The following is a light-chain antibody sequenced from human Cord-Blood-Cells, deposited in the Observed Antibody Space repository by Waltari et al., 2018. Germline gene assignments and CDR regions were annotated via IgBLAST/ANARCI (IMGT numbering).Light chain of an antibody. Sequence: QLVLTQSPSASASLGASVKLTCTLSSGNSSYAIAWHQQQPEKGPRYLMKLNSDGSHSKGDGIPDRFAGSSSAAERYLTISSLQSEDEADYYCQTWGTVFGGGTKLTV. CDR1: SGNSSYA. V-gene: IGLV4-69*01. CDR2: LNSDGSH. CDR3: QTWGTV. J-gene: IGLJ2*01.